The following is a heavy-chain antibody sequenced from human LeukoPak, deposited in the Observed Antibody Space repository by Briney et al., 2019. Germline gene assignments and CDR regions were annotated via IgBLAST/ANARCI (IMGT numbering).Heavy chain of an antibody. CDR1: GFPFSSYD. CDR3: ANGGSMVRGVVDY. Sequence: GGSLRLSCAASGFPFSSYDMHWVRQAPGKGLEWVAFIRYDGSNKYYADSVKGRFTISRDNSKNTLYLQMNSLRAEDTAVYYCANGGSMVRGVVDYWGQGTLVTVSS. V-gene: IGHV3-30*02. J-gene: IGHJ4*02. CDR2: IRYDGSNK. D-gene: IGHD3-10*01.